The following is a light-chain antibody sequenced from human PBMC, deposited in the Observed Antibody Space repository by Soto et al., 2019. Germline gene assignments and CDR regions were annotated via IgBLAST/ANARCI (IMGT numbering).Light chain of an antibody. J-gene: IGLJ3*02. Sequence: QSALTQPPSASGSLGQSVTISCTGTNSDFGSYNYVSWYQHHPNEAPKLIIYEVSKRPSGVPDRFSGFKSGNTASLTVSGLQAEDEADYYCSSYGGTNSLGVFGGGTKLTVL. CDR1: NSDFGSYNY. V-gene: IGLV2-8*01. CDR3: SSYGGTNSLGV. CDR2: EVS.